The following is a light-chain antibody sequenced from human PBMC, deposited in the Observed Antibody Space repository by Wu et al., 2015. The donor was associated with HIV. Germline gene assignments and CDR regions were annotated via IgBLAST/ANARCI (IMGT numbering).Light chain of an antibody. Sequence: GERATLSCRASKSISNNYLAWYQQKSGQAPRLLVYHASSRATGVPDGFSGSGSGTDFTLTISRLEPEDFAVYYCQQYGSSSWTFGQGTKVEIK. J-gene: IGKJ1*01. CDR1: KSISNNY. CDR3: QQYGSSSWT. CDR2: HAS. V-gene: IGKV3-20*01.